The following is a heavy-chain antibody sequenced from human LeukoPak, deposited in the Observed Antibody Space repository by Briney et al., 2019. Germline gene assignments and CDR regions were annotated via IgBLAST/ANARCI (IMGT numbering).Heavy chain of an antibody. J-gene: IGHJ4*02. CDR3: ARDEREFGPGTDY. CDR1: GFTFSSYA. V-gene: IGHV3-30*04. Sequence: GGSLRLSCAASGFTFSSYAMHWVRQAPGKGLEWVAVISYDGSNKYYADSVKGRFTISRDNSKNTLYLQMNSLRAEDTAVYYCARDEREFGPGTDYWGQGTLVTVSS. D-gene: IGHD3-10*01. CDR2: ISYDGSNK.